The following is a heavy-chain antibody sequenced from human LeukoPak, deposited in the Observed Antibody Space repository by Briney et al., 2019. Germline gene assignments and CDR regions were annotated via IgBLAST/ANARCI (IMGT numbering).Heavy chain of an antibody. D-gene: IGHD4-23*01. CDR2: ISAYNGNT. Sequence: ASVKVSCKASGYTFTSYGISWVRQAPGQGLECMGWISAYNGNTNYAQKLQGRVTMTTDTSTSTAYMELRSLRSDDTAVYYCARASRWYLHNAFDIWGQGTMVTVSS. J-gene: IGHJ3*02. CDR1: GYTFTSYG. CDR3: ARASRWYLHNAFDI. V-gene: IGHV1-18*01.